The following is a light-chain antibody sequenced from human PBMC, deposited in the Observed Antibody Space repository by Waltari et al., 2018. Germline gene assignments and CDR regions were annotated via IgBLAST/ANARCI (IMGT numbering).Light chain of an antibody. J-gene: IGKJ1*01. CDR1: QSVSRS. V-gene: IGKV3-20*01. CDR2: DAS. Sequence: EVVLTQSPGTLSLSPGEGATLSCRASQSVSRSLAWYQQKPGQAPRLLLYDASSRATGIPDRFSGSGSWTDFSLTISRLEPEDFAVYYCQKYGSLPATFGQGTKVEIK. CDR3: QKYGSLPAT.